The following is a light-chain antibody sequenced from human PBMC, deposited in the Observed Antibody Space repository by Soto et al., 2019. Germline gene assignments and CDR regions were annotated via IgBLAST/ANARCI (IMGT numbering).Light chain of an antibody. J-gene: IGLJ2*01. CDR3: SSFTSSNTVI. CDR1: SSDVGGYNY. Sequence: QSALTQPASVSGSPGQSITISCTGTSSDVGGYNYVSWYQQHPGKAPKLMIYDVSNRPSGVSNRFSGSKSGNTASLTISGLQAEDDADYYCSSFTSSNTVIFGGGTKLTAL. CDR2: DVS. V-gene: IGLV2-14*01.